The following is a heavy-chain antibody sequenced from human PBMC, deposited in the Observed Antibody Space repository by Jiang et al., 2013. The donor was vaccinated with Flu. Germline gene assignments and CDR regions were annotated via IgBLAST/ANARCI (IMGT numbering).Heavy chain of an antibody. J-gene: IGHJ3*02. CDR3: ARGASGFGGAFDI. V-gene: IGHV1-46*01. CDR2: INPSGGGT. Sequence: KVSCKASGYTFTSFYMHWVRQAPGQGLEWMGMINPSGGGTTYAQKFQGRVTMTRDTSTSTLYMDLGSLRSEDTAVYYCARGASGFGGAFDIWGQGTMVTVSS. CDR1: GYTFTSFY. D-gene: IGHD3-10*01.